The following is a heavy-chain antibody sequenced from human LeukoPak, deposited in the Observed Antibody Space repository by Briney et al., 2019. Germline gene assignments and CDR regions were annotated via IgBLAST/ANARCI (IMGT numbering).Heavy chain of an antibody. J-gene: IGHJ4*02. Sequence: GGSLRHSCAASGFTVSSNYMSWVRQAPGNGLEWVSVIYSGGSTYYADSVKGRFNISRDNSKNTLYLQMNSLRAEDTAVYYCARAQWGVYFDYWGQGTLVTVSS. CDR1: GFTVSSNY. V-gene: IGHV3-53*01. CDR3: ARAQWGVYFDY. CDR2: IYSGGST. D-gene: IGHD2-8*01.